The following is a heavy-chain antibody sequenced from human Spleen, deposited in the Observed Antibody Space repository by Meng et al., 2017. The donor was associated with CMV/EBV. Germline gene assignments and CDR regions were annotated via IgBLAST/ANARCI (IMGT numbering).Heavy chain of an antibody. CDR2: FDPEDGEK. V-gene: IGHV1-24*01. D-gene: IGHD2-2*01. CDR1: GYIFTELS. CDR3: ATAHYSNTPVGF. J-gene: IGHJ4*02. Sequence: ASVKVSCKVSGYIFTELSIHWVRQAPGKGLEWMGGFDPEDGEKFYAQKFQGRVTMTEDTSTDTAYRELNTLSSEDTAVYYCATAHYSNTPVGFWGQGTLVTVSS.